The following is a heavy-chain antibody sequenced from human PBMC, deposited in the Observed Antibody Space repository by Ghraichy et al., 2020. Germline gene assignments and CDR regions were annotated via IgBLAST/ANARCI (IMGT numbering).Heavy chain of an antibody. J-gene: IGHJ4*02. CDR2: IYWDDVK. V-gene: IGHV2-5*02. Sequence: SGPTLVKPTETLTLTCTFSGFSLTTSGVGVGWIRQPPGKALEWLALIYWDDVKRYSPSLKTRLTITKDISKNQVVLTMTNLDPVDTATYYCAHSAEYDYGDRWGLGLGGWGHYFDYWGQGTLVTVSS. CDR1: GFSLTTSGVG. CDR3: AHSAEYDYGDRWGLGLGGWGHYFDY. D-gene: IGHD4-17*01.